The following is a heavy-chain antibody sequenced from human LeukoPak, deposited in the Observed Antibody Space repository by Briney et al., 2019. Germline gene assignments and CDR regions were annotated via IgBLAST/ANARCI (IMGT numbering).Heavy chain of an antibody. Sequence: GASVKVSCKASGYTFTSYGISWVRQAPGQGLEWMGWISAYNGNTNYAQKLQGRVTMTTDTSTSTAYMELRSLRSDDTAVYYCARALIGYCSSTSCSGALLFDPWGQGTLVTVSS. CDR2: ISAYNGNT. D-gene: IGHD2-2*01. V-gene: IGHV1-18*01. J-gene: IGHJ5*02. CDR3: ARALIGYCSSTSCSGALLFDP. CDR1: GYTFTSYG.